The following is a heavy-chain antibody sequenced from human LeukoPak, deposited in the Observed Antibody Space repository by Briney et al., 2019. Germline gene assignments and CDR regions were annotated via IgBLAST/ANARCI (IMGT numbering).Heavy chain of an antibody. V-gene: IGHV3-48*02. D-gene: IGHD7-27*01. CDR1: GFTFSSHS. CDR2: IDSGSGNI. CDR3: AREDDDWGPNTLDV. J-gene: IGHJ3*01. Sequence: GGSLRLSCAASGFTFSSHSMNWVRQAPGKGLEWLSYIDSGSGNIYYRDSVKGRSTISRDNAQDSLYLQMDSLRDEDTAVYYCAREDDDWGPNTLDVWGQGTVVTVSS.